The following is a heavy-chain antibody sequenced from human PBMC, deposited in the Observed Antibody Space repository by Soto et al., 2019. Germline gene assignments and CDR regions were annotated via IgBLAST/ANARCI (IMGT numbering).Heavy chain of an antibody. CDR1: GFTFSYYG. J-gene: IGHJ6*02. Sequence: GGSLRLSCAASGFTFSYYGMNWVRQAPGKGLEWVSFISSSSGYIYYADSVRGRLTISRDNARNSLYLQMNSLRAEDTAVYYCARRLDYYDSSGSSHFYYGMDVWGQGTTVTVSS. V-gene: IGHV3-21*06. CDR3: ARRLDYYDSSGSSHFYYGMDV. CDR2: ISSSSGYI. D-gene: IGHD3-22*01.